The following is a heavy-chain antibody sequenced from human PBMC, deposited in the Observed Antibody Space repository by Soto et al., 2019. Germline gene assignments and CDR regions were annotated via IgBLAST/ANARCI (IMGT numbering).Heavy chain of an antibody. CDR2: IIQIVGRP. CDR3: ARQIPHSYLLVFDY. D-gene: IGHD2-21*01. CDR1: GGTFSSDR. J-gene: IGHJ4*02. Sequence: QVQLVQSGPEVKKPGSSVRVSCRTSGGTFSSDRISWLRQAPGQGPEWMGRIIQIVGRPTHSQKFQGRITISADKITSTIYLELSSLSSEDTDVYYGARQIPHSYLLVFDYWGQGTLVTVSS. V-gene: IGHV1-69*02.